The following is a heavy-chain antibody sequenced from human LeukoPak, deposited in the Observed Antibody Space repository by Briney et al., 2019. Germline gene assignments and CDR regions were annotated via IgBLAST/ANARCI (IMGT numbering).Heavy chain of an antibody. Sequence: SETLSLTCAVYGGSFSGYYWSWIRQPPGKGLEWIGEINHSGSTNYNPSLKSRVTISVDTSKNQFSLKLSSVTAADTAVYYCARYGYGFDLSRPFDYWGQGTLVTVSS. V-gene: IGHV4-34*01. CDR3: ARYGYGFDLSRPFDY. D-gene: IGHD5-18*01. CDR1: GGSFSGYY. J-gene: IGHJ4*02. CDR2: INHSGST.